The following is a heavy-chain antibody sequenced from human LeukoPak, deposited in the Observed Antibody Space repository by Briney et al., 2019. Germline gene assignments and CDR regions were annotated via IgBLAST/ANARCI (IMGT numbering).Heavy chain of an antibody. CDR2: NSPYNGNT. Sequence: ASVKVSCKASGYTFTDYGISWVRQAPGQGLEWMGWNSPYNGNTDYEQKVQGRVTMTTDTSTSTAYMELGSLTSDDTAVYYCARGSGSYYYLDYWGQGTLVTVSS. D-gene: IGHD1-26*01. CDR3: ARGSGSYYYLDY. V-gene: IGHV1-18*04. CDR1: GYTFTDYG. J-gene: IGHJ4*02.